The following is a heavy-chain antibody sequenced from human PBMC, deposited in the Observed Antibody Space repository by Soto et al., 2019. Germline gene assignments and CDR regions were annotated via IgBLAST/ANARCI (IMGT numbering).Heavy chain of an antibody. J-gene: IGHJ4*02. Sequence: QVQLQQWGAGLLKPSETLSLTCAVHGGSFSDYYWSWIRQPPGKGLEWIGEINYSGRTNYNPSLKSRVTISGATSKNQFSLKLSSMTAADTALYYRARTGHLFDYWGQGISVTVSS. CDR1: GGSFSDYY. V-gene: IGHV4-34*01. CDR3: ARTGHLFDY. CDR2: INYSGRT.